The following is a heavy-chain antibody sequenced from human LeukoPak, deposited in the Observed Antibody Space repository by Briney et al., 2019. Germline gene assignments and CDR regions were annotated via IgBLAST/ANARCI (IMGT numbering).Heavy chain of an antibody. J-gene: IGHJ4*02. D-gene: IGHD3-10*01. CDR3: AKDGYYGSGTYPDY. CDR2: ISYDGTNK. CDR1: GFIFSSYG. V-gene: IGHV3-30*18. Sequence: PGTSLRLSCAASGFIFSSYGMNWVRQAPGKGLEWVAVISYDGTNKFYVDSLRGRFTISRDNSKNTLYLQMNSLRAEDTAVYYCAKDGYYGSGTYPDYWGQGTLVTVSS.